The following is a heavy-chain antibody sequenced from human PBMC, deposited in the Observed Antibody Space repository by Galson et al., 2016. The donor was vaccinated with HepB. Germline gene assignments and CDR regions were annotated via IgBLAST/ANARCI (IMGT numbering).Heavy chain of an antibody. V-gene: IGHV5-51*01. D-gene: IGHD6-19*01. CDR2: IYPDDSDS. CDR3: ARGRLVGKTLFYYGMDV. Sequence: QSGAEVKKPGESLKISCKTSEYSFPSYWIAWVRQMPGKGLEWMGVIYPDDSDSIYSPSFQGQVTISVDKSISTAYLQWSSLRASDTAIYYCARGRLVGKTLFYYGMDVGGQGTTVIVSS. J-gene: IGHJ6*02. CDR1: EYSFPSYW.